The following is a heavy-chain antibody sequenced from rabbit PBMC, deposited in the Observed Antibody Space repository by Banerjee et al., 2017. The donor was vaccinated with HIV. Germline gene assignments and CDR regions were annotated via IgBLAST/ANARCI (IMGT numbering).Heavy chain of an antibody. CDR1: GFSFSGDYD. J-gene: IGHJ3*01. CDR2: IYTGSSGST. CDR3: ARGAGYAGSGYNL. V-gene: IGHV1S45*01. Sequence: QEQPVESGGGLVKPGASLTLTCKASGFSFSGDYDICWVRQAPGKGLEWTACIYTGSSGSTYYASWAKGRFTISKTSSTTVTLRMTSLTAADTATYFCARGAGYAGSGYNLWGQGTLVTVS. D-gene: IGHD8-1*01.